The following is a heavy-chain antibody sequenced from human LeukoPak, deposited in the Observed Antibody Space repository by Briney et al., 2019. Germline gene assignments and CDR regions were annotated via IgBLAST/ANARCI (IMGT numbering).Heavy chain of an antibody. CDR3: ASENYDILTGYYTHFDY. Sequence: GGSLRLSCAASGFTFSRYSMSWVRQAPGKGLEWVANIKQDGSERYYVDSVKGRFTISRDNAKNSLYLQMNSLRAEDTAVYYCASENYDILTGYYTHFDYWGQGTLVTVSS. CDR2: IKQDGSER. J-gene: IGHJ4*02. CDR1: GFTFSRYS. V-gene: IGHV3-7*01. D-gene: IGHD3-9*01.